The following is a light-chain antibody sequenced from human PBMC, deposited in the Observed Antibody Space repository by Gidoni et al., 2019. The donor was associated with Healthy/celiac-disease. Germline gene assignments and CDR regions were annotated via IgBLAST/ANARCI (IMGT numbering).Light chain of an antibody. CDR1: SSDVGGYHY. J-gene: IGLJ2*01. CDR3: SSYAGSNNLV. Sequence: QSALTQPPSASGSPGQSVTISCTGTSSDVGGYHYVSWYQQHPGKAPKLMIYEVSKRPSGVPDRFSGSKSGNTASLTVSGLQAEDEADSYCSSYAGSNNLVFGGGTKLTVL. V-gene: IGLV2-8*01. CDR2: EVS.